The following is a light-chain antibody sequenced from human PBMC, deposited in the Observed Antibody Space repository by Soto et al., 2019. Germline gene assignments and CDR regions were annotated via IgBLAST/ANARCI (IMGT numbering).Light chain of an antibody. CDR3: QQFDKWPPST. CDR1: QSVSSN. J-gene: IGKJ1*01. Sequence: EIVMTQSPATLSVSPGERATLSCRALQSVSSNNLAWYQQKPGQAPRLLIYDASTRATGIPDRFSGSGSGTEFTLTISGLQSEDFAIYYCQQFDKWPPSTFGQGTKVDI. V-gene: IGKV3-15*01. CDR2: DAS.